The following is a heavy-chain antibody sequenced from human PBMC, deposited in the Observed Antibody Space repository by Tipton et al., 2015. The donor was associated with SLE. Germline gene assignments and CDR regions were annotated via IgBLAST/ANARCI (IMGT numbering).Heavy chain of an antibody. J-gene: IGHJ5*02. V-gene: IGHV4-59*11. D-gene: IGHD1-1*01. CDR2: IHYSGTT. CDR1: GVPLSSPY. CDR3: ARERSSDWNGDWFDP. Sequence: TLSLTCTVSGVPLSSPYWSWIRQSPGKGLEWIGYIHYSGTTNYNPSLRGRVTMSVDTSKNQFSLKLKSGTAADTAVYYCARERSSDWNGDWFDPWGQGSLVTVSS.